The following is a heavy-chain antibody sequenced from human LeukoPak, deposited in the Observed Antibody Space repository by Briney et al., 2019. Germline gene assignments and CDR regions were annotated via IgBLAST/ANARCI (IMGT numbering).Heavy chain of an antibody. Sequence: SETLSLTCTVSGGSISSYYWSWIRQPPGKGLEWIGYIYYSGSTNYNPSLKSRVTISVDTSKNQFSLKLSSVTAADTAVYYCARDNDFGDAFDFWGQGTMVSVSS. J-gene: IGHJ3*01. CDR1: GGSISSYY. CDR3: ARDNDFGDAFDF. V-gene: IGHV4-59*01. D-gene: IGHD4-17*01. CDR2: IYYSGST.